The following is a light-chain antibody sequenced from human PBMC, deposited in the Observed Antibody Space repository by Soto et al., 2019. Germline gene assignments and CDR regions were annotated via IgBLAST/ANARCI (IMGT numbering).Light chain of an antibody. V-gene: IGLV2-14*01. CDR2: EVC. J-gene: IGLJ3*02. Sequence: QSALTQPASVSGSPGQSITISCTGTSSDVGGYNYVSWYQQHPGKAPKFMIYEVCNRPSGVSNRFSGSKSGNTASLTISGLQAEDEADYYCSSYTSSSTWVFGGGTKLTVL. CDR1: SSDVGGYNY. CDR3: SSYTSSSTWV.